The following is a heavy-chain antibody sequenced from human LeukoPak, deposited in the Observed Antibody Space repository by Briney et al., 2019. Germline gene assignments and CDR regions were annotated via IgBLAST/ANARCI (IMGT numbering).Heavy chain of an antibody. D-gene: IGHD5-24*01. V-gene: IGHV1-18*01. CDR2: FSAYNGNT. CDR3: ARDLRAFRDGYKNPNYYLDY. J-gene: IGHJ4*02. CDR1: GYTFTNYG. Sequence: GASVKVSCKASGYTFTNYGISWVRQAPGQGLEWMGWFSAYNGNTKYAQKLQGRVTMTTDTSTRTAYMELRSLRSDDTAVYYCARDLRAFRDGYKNPNYYLDYWGQGTLVTVSS.